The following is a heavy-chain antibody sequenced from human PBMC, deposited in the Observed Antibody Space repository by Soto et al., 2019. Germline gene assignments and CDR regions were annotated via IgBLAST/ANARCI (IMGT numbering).Heavy chain of an antibody. CDR3: ARGYDYDILTGYSPYYYYGMDV. D-gene: IGHD3-9*01. CDR2: INPKSGAT. CDR1: GYTFTDYY. V-gene: IGHV1-2*02. J-gene: IGHJ6*02. Sequence: QVQLVQSGAEVKKPGASVKVSCKASGYTFTDYYIHWVRQAPGQGLEWMGWINPKSGATNNPQKFQGRVTMTRDTSISTAYMELSRLRSDDTAVYYCARGYDYDILTGYSPYYYYGMDVWGQGTTVTVSS.